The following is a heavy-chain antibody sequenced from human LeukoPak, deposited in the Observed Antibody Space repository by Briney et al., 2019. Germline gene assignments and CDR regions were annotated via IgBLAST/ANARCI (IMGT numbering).Heavy chain of an antibody. CDR2: IYLGDSDT. CDR1: GYSSTNYL. D-gene: IGHD6-19*01. J-gene: IGHJ4*02. V-gene: IGHV5-51*01. CDR3: ARHPSYTSGWPLDY. Sequence: GESLKISCKGSGYSSTNYLIGWVRQMPGKGLEWMGIIYLGDSDTRYSPSFQGQVTISADKSITTAYLQWSSLKASDTAIYYCARHPSYTSGWPLDYWGQGTLVTVSS.